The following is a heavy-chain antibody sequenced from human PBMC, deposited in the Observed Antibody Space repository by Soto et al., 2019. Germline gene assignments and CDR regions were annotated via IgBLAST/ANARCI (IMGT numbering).Heavy chain of an antibody. J-gene: IGHJ6*01. CDR2: ISSNNNYP. V-gene: IGHV3-11*06. CDR3: GRHAELRNYDAMDV. D-gene: IGHD1-26*01. CDR1: VFTFSDYY. Sequence: GGSLRLSCEASVFTFSDYYMTWIRQAPGKGLEWVSYISSNNNYPYYADFVKGRFTISRDSAKNSLFLQMNSLRAEDTAIYYCGRHAELRNYDAMDVWGQGYTVTVSS.